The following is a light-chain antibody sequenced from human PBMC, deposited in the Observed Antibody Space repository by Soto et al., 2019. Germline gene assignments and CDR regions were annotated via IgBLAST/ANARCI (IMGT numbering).Light chain of an antibody. V-gene: IGKV4-1*01. J-gene: IGKJ4*01. CDR1: QSVLYSSNNKNY. Sequence: DIVMTQSPDSLAVSLGERATINCKSSQSVLYSSNNKNYLAWYQQKPGQPPKLLIYWASTRKSGVPDRFSGSGSGTDFTLTISSLQAEDVAVYYCQQYYTTPAFGGGTKVDNK. CDR2: WAS. CDR3: QQYYTTPA.